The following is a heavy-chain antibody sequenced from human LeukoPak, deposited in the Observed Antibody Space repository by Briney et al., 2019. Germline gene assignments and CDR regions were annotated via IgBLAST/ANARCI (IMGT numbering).Heavy chain of an antibody. CDR2: IRYGGTNK. Sequence: GGSLRLSCAASGFTFSSYGMHWVRQAPGKGLEWVAFIRYGGTNKDYADSVKGRFTISRDNSKNTLYLQMNSLRAEDTAVYYCAELGITMIGGVWGKGTTVTISS. D-gene: IGHD3-10*02. V-gene: IGHV3-30*02. CDR3: AELGITMIGGV. J-gene: IGHJ6*04. CDR1: GFTFSSYG.